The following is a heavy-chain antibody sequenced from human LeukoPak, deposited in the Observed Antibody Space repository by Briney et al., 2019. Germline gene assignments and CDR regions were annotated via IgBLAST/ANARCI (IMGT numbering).Heavy chain of an antibody. V-gene: IGHV4-59*01. CDR3: ARAGLGYYDSSALLDFDY. J-gene: IGHJ4*02. CDR1: GGSISSYY. Sequence: PSETLSLTCTVSGGSISSYYWSWIRQPPGKGLEWIGYIYYSGSTNYNPSLKSRVTISVDTSKNQFSLKLSSVTAADTAVYYCARAGLGYYDSSALLDFDYWGQGTLVTVSS. D-gene: IGHD3-22*01. CDR2: IYYSGST.